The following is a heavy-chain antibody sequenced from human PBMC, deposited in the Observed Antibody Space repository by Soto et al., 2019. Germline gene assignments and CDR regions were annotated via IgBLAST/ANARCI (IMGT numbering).Heavy chain of an antibody. Sequence: GGSLRLSCAASGFTFSSYTMSWVRQAPGKGLEWVSGVSGTGTRTYYADSVKGRFTISRDNSESTLSLQMNSLRDEDTAVYYCAKGITDTGGYYYYSMDVWGQGTAVTVSS. CDR3: AKGITDTGGYYYYSMDV. V-gene: IGHV3-23*01. CDR2: VSGTGTRT. J-gene: IGHJ6*02. CDR1: GFTFSSYT. D-gene: IGHD2-15*01.